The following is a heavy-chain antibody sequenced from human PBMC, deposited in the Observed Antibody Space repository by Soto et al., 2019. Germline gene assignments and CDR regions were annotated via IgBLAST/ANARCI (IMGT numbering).Heavy chain of an antibody. V-gene: IGHV4-4*07. Sequence: SETLSLTCSVSGGSLSKYDWSWIRQPAGKGLEWIGRMSTSGHVVSKVALRSRLPMSVDMSNDHFSLKLTSVTAADTAVYYCARDNNAFWSLYPLAFDYWGQGALVTVSS. D-gene: IGHD3-3*01. CDR2: MSTSGHV. CDR3: ARDNNAFWSLYPLAFDY. J-gene: IGHJ4*02. CDR1: GGSLSKYD.